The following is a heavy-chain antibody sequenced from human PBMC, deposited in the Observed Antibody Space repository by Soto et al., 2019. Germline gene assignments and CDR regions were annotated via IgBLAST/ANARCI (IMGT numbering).Heavy chain of an antibody. CDR1: GFSLSTTGVG. CDR2: IYWDDDK. Sequence: QITLKESGPTLVRPTQTLTLTCTFSGFSLSTTGVGVGWIRQPPGKALEWLALIYWDDDKRYSPSLKSRLTITKDTSKNEVIITMTTMDPVDTARYSCAQRLPHYGLGRERGNGFDPWGQGTLVTVSS. J-gene: IGHJ5*02. V-gene: IGHV2-5*02. D-gene: IGHD3-10*01. CDR3: AQRLPHYGLGRERGNGFDP.